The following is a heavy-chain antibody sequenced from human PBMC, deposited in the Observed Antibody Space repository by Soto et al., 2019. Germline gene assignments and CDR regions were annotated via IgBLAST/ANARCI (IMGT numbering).Heavy chain of an antibody. CDR2: ISSSSSTI. J-gene: IGHJ4*02. V-gene: IGHV3-48*01. CDR3: ARGAYYYDSSGLSY. Sequence: EVQLVESGGGLVQPGGSLRLSCAASGFTFSSYSMNWVRQAPGKGLEWVSYISSSSSTIYYADSGKGRFTISRDNAKNSLYLQMNSLRAEETAVYYCARGAYYYDSSGLSYWGQGTLVTVSS. D-gene: IGHD3-22*01. CDR1: GFTFSSYS.